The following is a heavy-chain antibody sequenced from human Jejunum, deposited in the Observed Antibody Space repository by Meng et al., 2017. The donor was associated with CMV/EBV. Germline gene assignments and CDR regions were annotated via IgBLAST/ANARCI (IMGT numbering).Heavy chain of an antibody. V-gene: IGHV3-7*01. CDR1: GFTFSFHW. Sequence: SCADSGFTFSFHWMSWVRQPPGKGPERVASIKPDGSEIQYVGSLRGRFTVSRDNARKSLYLQMNSLTAEDTAVYYCASGNDFNIWGQGTLVTVSS. J-gene: IGHJ3*02. CDR3: ASGNDFNI. D-gene: IGHD1-1*01. CDR2: IKPDGSEI.